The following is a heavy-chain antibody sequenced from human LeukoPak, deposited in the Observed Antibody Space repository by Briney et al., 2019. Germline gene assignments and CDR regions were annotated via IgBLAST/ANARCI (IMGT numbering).Heavy chain of an antibody. D-gene: IGHD6-13*01. V-gene: IGHV1-18*01. Sequence: WASVKVSCKASGYTFTSYGISWVRQAPGQGLEWMGWISAYNGNTNYAQKLQGRGTMTTDTSTSTAYMELRSLRSDDTAVYYCARDSREQQLVNAFDIWGQGTMVTVSS. CDR2: ISAYNGNT. J-gene: IGHJ3*02. CDR3: ARDSREQQLVNAFDI. CDR1: GYTFTSYG.